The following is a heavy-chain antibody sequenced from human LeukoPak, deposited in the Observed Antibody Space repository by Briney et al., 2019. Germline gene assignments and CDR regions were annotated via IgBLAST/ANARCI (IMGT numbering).Heavy chain of an antibody. V-gene: IGHV5-51*01. CDR3: ARHGPFYYYDSSGYYPDY. D-gene: IGHD3-22*01. Sequence: GESLKVSCQGSGYSFTSYWIGWVRQIPGKGLEWMGIIYPGDSDTRYSPSFQGQVTISADKSISTAYLQWSSLKASDTAMYYCARHGPFYYYDSSGYYPDYWGQGTLVTVSS. J-gene: IGHJ4*02. CDR1: GYSFTSYW. CDR2: IYPGDSDT.